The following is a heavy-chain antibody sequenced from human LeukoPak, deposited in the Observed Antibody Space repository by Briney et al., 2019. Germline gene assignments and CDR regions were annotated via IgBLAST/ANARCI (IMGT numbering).Heavy chain of an antibody. CDR3: ARIDPAAYFDY. V-gene: IGHV1-46*03. CDR1: GYTFTSYY. Sequence: ASVKVSCKASGYTFTSYYMHWVRQAPGQGLEWVGIINPSGGSTSYAQKFQGRVTMTRDTSTSTVYMELSSLRSEDTAVYYCARIDPAAYFDYWGQGTLVTVSS. D-gene: IGHD6-13*01. J-gene: IGHJ4*02. CDR2: INPSGGST.